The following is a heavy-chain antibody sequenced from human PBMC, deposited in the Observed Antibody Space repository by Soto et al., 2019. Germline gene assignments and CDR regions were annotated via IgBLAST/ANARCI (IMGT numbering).Heavy chain of an antibody. D-gene: IGHD3-3*01. CDR2: IYASGTT. V-gene: IGHV3-66*04. Sequence: EVQLVESGGGLVQPGGSLRLSCAASEFSVSSDYMSWVRQAPGKGLEWVAVIYASGTTYYADSVRGRFTISRDSSKNTLYLQMNSLRAEDTAVYYCARHPYCFTSGGYYTDYWGQGTLVTVSS. CDR3: ARHPYCFTSGGYYTDY. J-gene: IGHJ4*02. CDR1: EFSVSSDY.